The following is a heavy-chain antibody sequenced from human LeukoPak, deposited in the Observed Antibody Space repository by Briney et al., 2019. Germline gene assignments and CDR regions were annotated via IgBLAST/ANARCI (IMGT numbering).Heavy chain of an antibody. CDR1: GYTFTGYY. CDR2: INPNSGGT. Sequence: GASVKLSCKASGYTFTGYYLHWVRQAPGQGLEWMGCINPNSGGTKYGQKFQGRVTMSRDTSFSTAHMELTGLGSDDTAVYYCARGGYYDNSGFDYWGQGTLVTVSS. D-gene: IGHD3-22*01. J-gene: IGHJ4*02. CDR3: ARGGYYDNSGFDY. V-gene: IGHV1-2*02.